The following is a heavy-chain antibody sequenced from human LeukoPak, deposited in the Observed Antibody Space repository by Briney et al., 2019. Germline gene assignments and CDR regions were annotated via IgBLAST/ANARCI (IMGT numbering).Heavy chain of an antibody. V-gene: IGHV3-9*03. J-gene: IGHJ5*02. D-gene: IGHD5-12*01. Sequence: GGSLRLSCAASGFTFDDYAMHWVRQAPGKGLEWVSGISWNSGTIGYADSVKGRFTISRDNAKNSLYLQMSSLRAEDMAFYYCAKGNSGSYSLDWFDPWGQGTLVTVSS. CDR1: GFTFDDYA. CDR2: ISWNSGTI. CDR3: AKGNSGSYSLDWFDP.